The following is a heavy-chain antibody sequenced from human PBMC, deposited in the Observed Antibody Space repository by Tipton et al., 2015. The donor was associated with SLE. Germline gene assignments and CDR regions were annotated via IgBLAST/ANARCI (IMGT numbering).Heavy chain of an antibody. V-gene: IGHV3-74*01. CDR1: GFTFSTYW. D-gene: IGHD3-10*01. J-gene: IGHJ4*02. Sequence: GSLRLSCAASGFTFSTYWMHWVRQAPGKGLVWVSRINTDGSGSATSSTSYADSVKGRFTISRDNAKNSLYLQMNSLRAEDTALYYCAKDIGFGEFRHFDYWGQGTLVTVSS. CDR2: INTDGSGSATSST. CDR3: AKDIGFGEFRHFDY.